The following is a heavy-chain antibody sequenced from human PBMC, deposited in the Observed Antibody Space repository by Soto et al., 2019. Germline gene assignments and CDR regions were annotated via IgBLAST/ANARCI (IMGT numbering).Heavy chain of an antibody. CDR1: GFTFSSYG. J-gene: IGHJ3*02. V-gene: IGHV3-33*01. D-gene: IGHD3-22*01. Sequence: LRLSCAASGFTFSSYGMHWVRQAPGKGLEWVAVIWYDGSNKYYADSVKGRFTISRDNSKNTLYLQMNSLRAEDTAVYYCARDVEMIVVVGAFDIWGQGTMVTVSS. CDR3: ARDVEMIVVVGAFDI. CDR2: IWYDGSNK.